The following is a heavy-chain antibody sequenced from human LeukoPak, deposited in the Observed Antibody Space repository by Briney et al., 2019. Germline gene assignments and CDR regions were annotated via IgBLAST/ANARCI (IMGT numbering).Heavy chain of an antibody. J-gene: IGHJ6*02. CDR2: IYYSGST. CDR1: GGSFSDYY. CDR3: ARDRASVVVVPAAISPNYYYYGMDV. Sequence: SETLSLICAVYGGSFSDYYWSWIRQHPGKGLEWIGYIYYSGSTYYNPSLKSRVTISVDTSKNQFSLKLSSVTAADTAVYYCARDRASVVVVPAAISPNYYYYGMDVWGQGTTVTVSS. V-gene: IGHV4-31*11. D-gene: IGHD2-2*02.